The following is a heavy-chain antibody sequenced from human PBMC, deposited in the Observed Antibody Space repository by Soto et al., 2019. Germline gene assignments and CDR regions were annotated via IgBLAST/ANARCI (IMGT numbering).Heavy chain of an antibody. CDR3: ATRARIPKFDY. Sequence: GGSLRLSCAASGFTFRSYGMHWVRQAPGKGLEWVAVISYDGSNKYYADSVKGRFTISRDNSKNTLYLQMNSLRAEDTAVYYCATRARIPKFDYWGQGTLVTVSS. J-gene: IGHJ4*02. CDR1: GFTFRSYG. V-gene: IGHV3-30*03. D-gene: IGHD2-2*02. CDR2: ISYDGSNK.